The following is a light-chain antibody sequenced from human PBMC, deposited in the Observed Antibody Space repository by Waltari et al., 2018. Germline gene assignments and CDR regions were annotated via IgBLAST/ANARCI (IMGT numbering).Light chain of an antibody. CDR1: QSVSSN. V-gene: IGKV3-15*01. J-gene: IGKJ1*01. Sequence: EIVMTQSPATLSVSPGERATLSCRASQSVSSNLAWYQQKPGQAPRLLIYGASPRATGIPARVSGSGSGTEFTLTISSLQSEDFAVYYCQQYNNWPRTFGQGTKVEIK. CDR2: GAS. CDR3: QQYNNWPRT.